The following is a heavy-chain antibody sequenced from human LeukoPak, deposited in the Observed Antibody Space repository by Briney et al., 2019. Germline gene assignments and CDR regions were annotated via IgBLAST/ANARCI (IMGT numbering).Heavy chain of an antibody. Sequence: SETLSLTCTVSGGSISSYYWSWIRQPPGKGLEWIGYIYYSGSTNYNPSLKSRVTISVDTSKNQFSLTLSSVTAADTAVYYCARFSASSGYHNAFDIWGQGTMVTVSS. CDR2: IYYSGST. CDR1: GGSISSYY. CDR3: ARFSASSGYHNAFDI. D-gene: IGHD3-22*01. J-gene: IGHJ3*02. V-gene: IGHV4-59*01.